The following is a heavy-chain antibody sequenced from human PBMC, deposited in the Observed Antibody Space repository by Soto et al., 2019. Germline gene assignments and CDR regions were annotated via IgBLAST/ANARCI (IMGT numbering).Heavy chain of an antibody. Sequence: QVQLVQSGAEVKKPGSSVKVSCKASGGTFSSYAISWVRQAPGQGLEWMGGIIPIFGTANYAQKFQGRVTITADESMSTAYMELSSLRSEDTAVYYCAAYYYDSSGWTYAFDIWGQGTMVTVSS. CDR3: AAYYYDSSGWTYAFDI. V-gene: IGHV1-69*01. CDR1: GGTFSSYA. CDR2: IIPIFGTA. J-gene: IGHJ3*02. D-gene: IGHD3-22*01.